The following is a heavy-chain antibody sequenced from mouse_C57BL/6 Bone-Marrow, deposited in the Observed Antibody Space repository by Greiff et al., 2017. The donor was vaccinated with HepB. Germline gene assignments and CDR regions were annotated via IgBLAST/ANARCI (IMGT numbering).Heavy chain of an antibody. Sequence: QVHVKQSGPELVKPGASVKISCKASGYAFSSSWMNWVKQRPGKGLEWIGRIYPGDGDTNYNGKFKGKATLTADKSSSTAYMQLSSLTSEDSAVYFCARSRLRPFDYWGQGTTLTVSS. CDR2: IYPGDGDT. J-gene: IGHJ2*01. D-gene: IGHD1-2*01. CDR3: ARSRLRPFDY. CDR1: GYAFSSSW. V-gene: IGHV1-82*01.